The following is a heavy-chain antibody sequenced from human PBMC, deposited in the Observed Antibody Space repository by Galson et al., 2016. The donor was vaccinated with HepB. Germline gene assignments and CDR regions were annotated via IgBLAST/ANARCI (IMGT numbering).Heavy chain of an antibody. V-gene: IGHV3-74*01. CDR2: INSDGSST. Sequence: SLRLSCAASGFTFSNYWMHWVRQAPGRGLVWVSRINSDGSSTSYADSVKGRFTISRDNAKNPLYLQLNSLSTEDTAVYYCARDNVDTGATDRFDPWGQGTLVTASS. J-gene: IGHJ5*02. CDR3: ARDNVDTGATDRFDP. D-gene: IGHD5-18*01. CDR1: GFTFSNYW.